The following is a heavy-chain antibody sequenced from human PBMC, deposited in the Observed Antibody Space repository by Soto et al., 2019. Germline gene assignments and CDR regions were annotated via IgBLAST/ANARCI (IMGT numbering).Heavy chain of an antibody. CDR2: IYYSGST. CDR3: ARGVGQLDYYYYYMDV. J-gene: IGHJ6*03. D-gene: IGHD6-6*01. CDR1: GGSISSYY. V-gene: IGHV4-59*01. Sequence: SETLSLTCTVSGGSISSYYWSWIRQPPGKGLEWIGYIYYSGSTNYNPSLKSRVTISVDTSKNQFSLKLSSVTAADTAVYYCARGVGQLDYYYYYMDVWGKGTTVTVSS.